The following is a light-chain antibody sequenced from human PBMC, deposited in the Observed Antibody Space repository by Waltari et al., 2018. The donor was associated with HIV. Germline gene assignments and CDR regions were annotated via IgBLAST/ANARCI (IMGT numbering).Light chain of an antibody. CDR3: SSYAGSNNMWV. Sequence: QSVLTQPSSASGTPGHRVTISCSGSSSNIGRNYVYWYQHLPGTAPKLLIYRNTQRPSGVPDRISGSKSGTSASLAISGLRSEDEADYYCSSYAGSNNMWVFGGGTKLTVL. J-gene: IGLJ3*02. CDR1: SSNIGRNY. V-gene: IGLV1-47*01. CDR2: RNT.